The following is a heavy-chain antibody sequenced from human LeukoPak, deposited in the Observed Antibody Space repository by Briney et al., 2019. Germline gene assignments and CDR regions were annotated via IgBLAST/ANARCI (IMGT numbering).Heavy chain of an antibody. V-gene: IGHV3-74*01. CDR1: GFTFSSYW. J-gene: IGHJ4*02. Sequence: HPGGSPRLSCAASGFTFSSYWIHWVRQAPGKGLVWVSRTNSDGSSTSYAASVKGRFTISRDNVKNTVYLQMNSLRAEDTAVYYCTRGGGGNSFGQFDSWGQGTLVTVSS. CDR3: TRGGGGNSFGQFDS. D-gene: IGHD5-18*01. CDR2: TNSDGSST.